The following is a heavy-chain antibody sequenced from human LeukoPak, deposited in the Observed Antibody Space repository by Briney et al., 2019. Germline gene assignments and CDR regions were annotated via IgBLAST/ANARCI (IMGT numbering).Heavy chain of an antibody. V-gene: IGHV4-34*01. CDR2: INHSGST. CDR3: ARDSTGYNQLDY. D-gene: IGHD5-24*01. Sequence: SETLSLTCAVYGGSFSGYYCSWVRQPPGKGLEWIGEINHSGSTNYNPSLKSRVTISIDTSKNQFSLKLSSVTAADTAVYYCARDSTGYNQLDYWGQGTLVTVSS. CDR1: GGSFSGYY. J-gene: IGHJ4*02.